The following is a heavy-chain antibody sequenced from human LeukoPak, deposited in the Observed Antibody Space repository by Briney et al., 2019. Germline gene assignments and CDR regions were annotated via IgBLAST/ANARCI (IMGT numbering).Heavy chain of an antibody. CDR3: ARDPLSKSDI. J-gene: IGHJ3*02. CDR2: ISYDGSNK. CDR1: GFTFSSYA. V-gene: IGHV3-30-3*01. Sequence: GRSLRLSCAASGFTFSSYAMHWVRQAPGKGLEWVAVISYDGSNKYYADSVKGRFSISRDNAKNSLYLQMNSLRAEDTAMYYCARDPLSKSDIWGQGTMVTVSS.